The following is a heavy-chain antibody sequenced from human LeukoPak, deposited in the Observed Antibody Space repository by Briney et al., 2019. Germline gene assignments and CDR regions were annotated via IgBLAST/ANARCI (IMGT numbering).Heavy chain of an antibody. CDR2: IKQDETEK. Sequence: ETLSLTCTVSGGSTSSSNYYWGWVRQAPGKGLEWVANIKQDETEKFYLGSVKGRFTISRDNAKNSLYLQMNSPRVEDTALYYCVRLGSTSPGNWYKLFDQWGQGTLVTVSS. CDR1: GGSTSSSNY. CDR3: VRLGSTSPGNWYKLFDQ. J-gene: IGHJ4*02. V-gene: IGHV3-7*03. D-gene: IGHD2-2*01.